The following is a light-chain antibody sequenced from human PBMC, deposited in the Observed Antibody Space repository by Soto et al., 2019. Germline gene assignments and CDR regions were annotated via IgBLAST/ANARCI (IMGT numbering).Light chain of an antibody. Sequence: QSVLAQPPSASGAPGQRVTISCSRSGSNIGRNTVNWYQQLPETAPKLLMYRDDQRPSGVPDRISGSRSGTSASLAISWLQSEDEADYYCATWDDRLNGYVFGSGTKVTVL. CDR1: GSNIGRNT. CDR2: RDD. CDR3: ATWDDRLNGYV. V-gene: IGLV1-44*01. J-gene: IGLJ1*01.